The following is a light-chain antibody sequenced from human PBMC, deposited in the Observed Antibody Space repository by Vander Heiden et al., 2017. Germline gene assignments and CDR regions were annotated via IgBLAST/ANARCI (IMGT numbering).Light chain of an antibody. J-gene: IGKJ3*01. V-gene: IGKV1-39*01. CDR2: AVS. Sequence: DIQMTQSPPSLPASVTDRVPIPCRASQSSSDYLHLYPQKPGDARNLLICAVSSLRSGVPSRFSGSGSGTDYALTISSLQPDDFATYYCQKSYSSPFTFGPGTKVDIK. CDR1: QSSSDY. CDR3: QKSYSSPFT.